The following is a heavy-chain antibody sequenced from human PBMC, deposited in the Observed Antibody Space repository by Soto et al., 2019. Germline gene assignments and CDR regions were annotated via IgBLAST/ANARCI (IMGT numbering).Heavy chain of an antibody. D-gene: IGHD6-13*01. Sequence: SETLSLTCTVSGGSMRNYFWTWIRQPPGKGLEWIGYIHYSGTTSFFPSYSPSLRSRVTISEDTSKNQFSLKLLSVTTADTAVYFCAAGEASSRNLAPYYLDFWGQGTLVTVSS. CDR3: AAGEASSRNLAPYYLDF. CDR2: IHYSGTT. V-gene: IGHV4-59*01. CDR1: GGSMRNYF. J-gene: IGHJ4*02.